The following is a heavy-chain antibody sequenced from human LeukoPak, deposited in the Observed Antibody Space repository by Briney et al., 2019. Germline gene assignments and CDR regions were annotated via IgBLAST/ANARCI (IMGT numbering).Heavy chain of an antibody. CDR2: TYYMSKWYN. J-gene: IGHJ6*03. V-gene: IGHV6-1*01. CDR3: ARRVRKEYSSSSGRFNYYYYYMDV. D-gene: IGHD6-6*01. Sequence: SQTLSLTCAISGDSVSSNSAAWNWIRQSPSRGLKWLGRTYYMSKWYNDYAVSVKIRITINPDTSKNQFSPQLNSVTPEDTAVYYCARRVRKEYSSSSGRFNYYYYYMDVWGKGTTVTVSS. CDR1: GDSVSSNSAA.